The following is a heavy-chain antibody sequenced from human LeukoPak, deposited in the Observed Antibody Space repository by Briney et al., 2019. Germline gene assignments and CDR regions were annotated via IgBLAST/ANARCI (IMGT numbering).Heavy chain of an antibody. CDR3: ARDGGFGFLAAFDI. D-gene: IGHD3-10*01. CDR1: GFTFSSYS. V-gene: IGHV3-48*02. Sequence: GGSLRLSCAASGFTFSSYSMDWVRQAPGKGLEWISYISGSGSVSYYEDSVKGRFTISRDNAKNSLYLQMNSLRDEDTALYFCARDGGFGFLAAFDIWGQGTMVTVSS. J-gene: IGHJ3*02. CDR2: ISGSGSVS.